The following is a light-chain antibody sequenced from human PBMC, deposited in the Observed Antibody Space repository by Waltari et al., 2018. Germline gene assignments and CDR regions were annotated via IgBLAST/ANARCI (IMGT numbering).Light chain of an antibody. Sequence: DIQMTQSPSSLSASGGDRVNITCRASLSISNYFNWYQQRPGKAPSLLLYAASTLHSGVPSRFSGSGSGTAFTLTISSLQPEDFATYYCQQSYSPFLTFGQGTKVEIK. CDR3: QQSYSPFLT. CDR1: LSISNY. J-gene: IGKJ1*01. V-gene: IGKV1-39*01. CDR2: AAS.